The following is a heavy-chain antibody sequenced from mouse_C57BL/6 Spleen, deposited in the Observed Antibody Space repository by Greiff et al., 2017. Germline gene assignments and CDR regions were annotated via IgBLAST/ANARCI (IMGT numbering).Heavy chain of an antibody. Sequence: EVQVVESGGGLVKPGGSLKLSCAASGFTFSDYGMHWVRQAPEKGLEWVAYISSGSSTIYYADTVKGRFTISRDNAKNTLFLQMTSLRSEDTAMYYCARSQGYSRVYFDYWGQGTTLTVSS. J-gene: IGHJ2*01. V-gene: IGHV5-17*01. CDR3: ARSQGYSRVYFDY. CDR2: ISSGSSTI. D-gene: IGHD2-3*01. CDR1: GFTFSDYG.